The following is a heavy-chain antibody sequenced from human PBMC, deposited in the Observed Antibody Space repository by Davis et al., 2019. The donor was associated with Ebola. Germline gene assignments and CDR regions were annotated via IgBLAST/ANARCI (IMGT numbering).Heavy chain of an antibody. CDR2: ISSSSSYI. D-gene: IGHD1-26*01. V-gene: IGHV3-21*01. CDR1: GFTFSSYS. CDR3: VKDRSGRYAFDI. Sequence: GESLKISCAASGFTFSSYSMNWVRQAPGKGLEWVSSISSSSSYIYYADSVKGRFTISRDNAKNSLYLQMNSLRVEDTAVYHCVKDRSGRYAFDIWGQGTMVTVSS. J-gene: IGHJ3*02.